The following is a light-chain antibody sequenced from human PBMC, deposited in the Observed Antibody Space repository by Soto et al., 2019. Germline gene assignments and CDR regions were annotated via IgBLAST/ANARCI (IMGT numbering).Light chain of an antibody. J-gene: IGKJ2*01. V-gene: IGKV1-5*03. CDR2: KAS. Sequence: DIQMTQSPSTLSASVGDRVTITCRASQSISTSLAWYQQKPGKAPKLLIFKASNLESGVPSRFSGSGSGTEFILTISSLQHDDLATYYCQHYYSFSYAFGQGTKLEIK. CDR1: QSISTS. CDR3: QHYYSFSYA.